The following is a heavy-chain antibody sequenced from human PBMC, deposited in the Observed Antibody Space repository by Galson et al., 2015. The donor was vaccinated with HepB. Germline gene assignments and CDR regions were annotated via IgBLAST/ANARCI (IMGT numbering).Heavy chain of an antibody. V-gene: IGHV5-10-1*01. D-gene: IGHD3-22*01. CDR2: IDPSDSYT. J-gene: IGHJ4*02. CDR1: GYSFTSYW. CDR3: ARQRKHRRYDSSGEADY. Sequence: QSGAEVKKPGESLRISCKGSGYSFTSYWISWVRQMPGKGLEWMGRIDPSDSYTNYSPSFQGHVTISADKSISTAYLQWSSLKASDTAMYYCARQRKHRRYDSSGEADYWGQGTLVTVSS.